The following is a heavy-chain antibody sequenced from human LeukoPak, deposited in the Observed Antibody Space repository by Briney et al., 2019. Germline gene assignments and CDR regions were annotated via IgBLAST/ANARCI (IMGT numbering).Heavy chain of an antibody. CDR1: GFTFSHYG. V-gene: IGHV3-30*18. J-gene: IGHJ6*02. CDR3: AKHAASLYCSGDSCYTYGMDV. D-gene: IGHD2-15*01. Sequence: PGRSLRLSCAASGFTFSHYGMHWVRQAPGKGLEWVSVISYDGGEKYYADSARGRFTISRDNSKNTLYLQVDSLGAEDTAVYYCAKHAASLYCSGDSCYTYGMDVWGQGTTVTVSS. CDR2: ISYDGGEK.